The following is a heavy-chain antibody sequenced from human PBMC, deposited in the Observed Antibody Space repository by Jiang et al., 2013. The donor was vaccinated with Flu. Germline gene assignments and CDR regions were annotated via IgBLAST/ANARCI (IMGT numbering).Heavy chain of an antibody. V-gene: IGHV1-69*06. J-gene: IGHJ4*02. Sequence: SGAEVKKPGSSVKVSCKASGGTFSSYGIIWVRQAPGQGLEWMGGIIPFFSTATYAQKFQGRVTITADKSTSTAYMELSSLRSEDTAMYYCAREYYDSSAYYFYFDSWGQGTLVTVSS. CDR3: AREYYDSSAYYFYFDS. D-gene: IGHD3-22*01. CDR2: IIPFFSTA. CDR1: GGTFSSYG.